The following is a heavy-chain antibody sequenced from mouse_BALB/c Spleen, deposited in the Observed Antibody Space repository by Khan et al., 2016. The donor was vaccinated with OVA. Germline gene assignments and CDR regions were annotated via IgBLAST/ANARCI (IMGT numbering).Heavy chain of an antibody. CDR1: GFTFSTYG. V-gene: IGHV5-6*01. D-gene: IGHD1-1*01. J-gene: IGHJ3*01. Sequence: EVELVESGGDLVKPGGSLKLSCAASGFTFSTYGMSWVRQTPDKRLEWVATISSGGSYTYYPDSVKGRFTISRDNAKNTLYLQMSSLKSEDTAMYYCARLAYYYGSEGFAYGGQGTLVTVSA. CDR2: ISSGGSYT. CDR3: ARLAYYYGSEGFAY.